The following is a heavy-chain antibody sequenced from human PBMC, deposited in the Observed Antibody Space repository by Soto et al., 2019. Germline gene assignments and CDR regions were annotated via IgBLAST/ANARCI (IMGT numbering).Heavy chain of an antibody. D-gene: IGHD3-16*01. CDR3: VKGGWLDF. Sequence: GGSLRLSCAASGFTFSSYAMSWVRQTPGKGLEWVSTLSGSGGTTYYADSVKGQFTISRDNSKYTLYLQMNSLTVEDTAVYACVKGGWLDFWGQGTLVTSPQ. CDR1: GFTFSSYA. V-gene: IGHV3-23*01. J-gene: IGHJ5*01. CDR2: LSGSGGTT.